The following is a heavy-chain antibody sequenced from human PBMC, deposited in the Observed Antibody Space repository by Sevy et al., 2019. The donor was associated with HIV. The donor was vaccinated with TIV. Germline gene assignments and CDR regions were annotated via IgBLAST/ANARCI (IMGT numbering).Heavy chain of an antibody. CDR3: AKNTAAAGVGGFDY. CDR1: GFTFSHYG. CDR2: IQYDGNNK. V-gene: IGHV3-30*02. Sequence: GGSLRLSCAASGFTFSHYGMHWVRQAPGKGLEWVTFIQYDGNNKYYADSVKGRFTISRDNSKNMFLLQMNDLRAEDTAFYYCAKNTAAAGVGGFDYWGQGALVTVSS. D-gene: IGHD6-13*01. J-gene: IGHJ4*02.